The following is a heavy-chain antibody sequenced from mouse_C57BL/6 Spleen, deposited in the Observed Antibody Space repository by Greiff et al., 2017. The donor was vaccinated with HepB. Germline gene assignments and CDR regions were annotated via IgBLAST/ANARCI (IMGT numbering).Heavy chain of an antibody. Sequence: EVQGVESGGGLVQPGGSLSLSCAASGFTFTDYYMSWVRQPPGKALEWLGFIRNKANGYTTEYSASVKGRFTISRDNSQSILYLQMNALRAEDSATYYCARYNGNYSYAMDYWGQGTSVSVSS. V-gene: IGHV7-3*01. CDR3: ARYNGNYSYAMDY. J-gene: IGHJ4*01. D-gene: IGHD2-1*01. CDR1: GFTFTDYY. CDR2: IRNKANGYTT.